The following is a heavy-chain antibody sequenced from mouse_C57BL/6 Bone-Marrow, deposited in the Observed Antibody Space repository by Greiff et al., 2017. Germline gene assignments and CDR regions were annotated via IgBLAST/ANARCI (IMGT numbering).Heavy chain of an antibody. CDR2: IWRGGST. CDR3: AKNSGDYGSSQEFAY. V-gene: IGHV2-5*01. D-gene: IGHD1-1*01. J-gene: IGHJ3*01. Sequence: VQLQQSGPGLVQPSQSLSITCTVSGFSLTSYGVHWVRQSPGKGLEWLGVIWRGGSTDYNAAFMSRLSITKDNSKSQVFFKMNSLQADDTAIYYCAKNSGDYGSSQEFAYWGQGTLVTVSA. CDR1: GFSLTSYG.